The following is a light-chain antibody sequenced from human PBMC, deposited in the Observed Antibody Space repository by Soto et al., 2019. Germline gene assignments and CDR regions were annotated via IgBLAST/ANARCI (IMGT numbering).Light chain of an antibody. CDR2: EGS. V-gene: IGLV2-23*01. Sequence: QSALTQPASVSGSPGQSITISCTGTSSDVGSYNLVSWYQQHPGKAPKLMIYEGSKRPSGVSNRFSGSKSGNTASLTISGLQAEDEADFYCCTYAGSSPNVFGTGTNLTVL. CDR3: CTYAGSSPNV. J-gene: IGLJ1*01. CDR1: SSDVGSYNL.